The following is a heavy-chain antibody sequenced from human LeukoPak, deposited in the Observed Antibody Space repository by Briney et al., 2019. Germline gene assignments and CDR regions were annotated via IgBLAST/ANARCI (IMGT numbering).Heavy chain of an antibody. CDR2: SSWNSGTI. D-gene: IGHD1-26*01. J-gene: IGHJ3*02. V-gene: IGHV3-9*03. CDR3: AKGLCGAVTEAFDI. CDR1: GFKFDDYA. Sequence: GGSLRLSCAASGFKFDDYAMHWVRQSPGKGLEWVSGSSWNSGTIGYADSVRGRFTISRDNAKNFLYLQMNSLRAEDMAFYYCAKGLCGAVTEAFDIWGHGTMVTVSS.